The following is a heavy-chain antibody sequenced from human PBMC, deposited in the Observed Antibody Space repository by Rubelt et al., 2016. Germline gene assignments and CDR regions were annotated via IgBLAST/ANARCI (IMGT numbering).Heavy chain of an antibody. Sequence: QVQLQQWGAGLLKPSETLSLSCAVYGGSFRDYYWSWIRQSPGKGLEWIGEINHSGSTNVNPSLKSRVTISVDTSKNQFARKRSSVTAADTAVYYCARGNYYYGMDVWGQGTTVTVSS. V-gene: IGHV4-34*01. CDR1: GGSFRDYY. J-gene: IGHJ6*02. CDR3: ARGNYYYGMDV. CDR2: INHSGST.